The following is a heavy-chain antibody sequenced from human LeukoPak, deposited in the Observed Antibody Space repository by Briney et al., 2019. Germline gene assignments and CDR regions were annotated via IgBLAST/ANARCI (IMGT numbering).Heavy chain of an antibody. J-gene: IGHJ4*02. D-gene: IGHD6-13*01. CDR1: GGSISSYY. Sequence: SETLSLTCTVSGGSISSYYWSWIRQPPGKGLEWIGYIYYSGSTNYNPSLKSRVTFSIDTSKNQFSLKLSSVTAADTAVYYCARDVVAAAGTWDYWGQGTLVTVSS. CDR3: ARDVVAAAGTWDY. CDR2: IYYSGST. V-gene: IGHV4-59*01.